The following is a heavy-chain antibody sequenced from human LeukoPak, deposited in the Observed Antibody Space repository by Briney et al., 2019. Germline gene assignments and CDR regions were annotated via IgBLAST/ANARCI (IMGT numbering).Heavy chain of an antibody. Sequence: GGSLRLSCAAIGITVSSHYMTWVRQASGKGLEWVSVIYSGGSTYYADSVKGRFTISRHNSKNTLYLQMNGLRVEDTAVYYCARLPYYYDSSGPYYYGLDVWGQGTTVTVSS. CDR1: GITVSSHY. J-gene: IGHJ6*02. D-gene: IGHD3-22*01. CDR3: ARLPYYYDSSGPYYYGLDV. V-gene: IGHV3-53*04. CDR2: IYSGGST.